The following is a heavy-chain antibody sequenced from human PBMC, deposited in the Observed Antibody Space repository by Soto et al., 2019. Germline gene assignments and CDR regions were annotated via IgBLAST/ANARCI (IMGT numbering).Heavy chain of an antibody. V-gene: IGHV3-23*01. D-gene: IGHD7-27*01. Sequence: GGSLRLSCAASGFSLSSHAMSWVRQAPGKGLEWLSSISGSAGDTYYVDSVKGRFTISRDNSKNTLYLQMNSLGAEDSALYYCVKRPWDYGMDVWGQGTTVTVSS. J-gene: IGHJ6*02. CDR1: GFSLSSHA. CDR2: ISGSAGDT. CDR3: VKRPWDYGMDV.